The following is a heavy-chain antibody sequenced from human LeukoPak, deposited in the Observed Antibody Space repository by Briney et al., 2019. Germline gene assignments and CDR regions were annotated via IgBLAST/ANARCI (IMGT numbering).Heavy chain of an antibody. D-gene: IGHD3-3*01. J-gene: IGHJ3*02. CDR1: GGSFSGYY. CDR2: INHSGST. V-gene: IGHV4-34*01. Sequence: SETLSLTCAVYGGSFSGYYWSWIRQPPGKGLEWIGEINHSGSTNYNPSLKSRVTISVDTSKNQFSLKLSSVTAADTAVYYCAMRFSYHDAFDIWGQGTMVTVSS. CDR3: AMRFSYHDAFDI.